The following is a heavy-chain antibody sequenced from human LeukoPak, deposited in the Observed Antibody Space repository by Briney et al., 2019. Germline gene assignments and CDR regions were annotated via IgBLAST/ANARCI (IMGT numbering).Heavy chain of an antibody. CDR2: INPNSGGT. D-gene: IGHD4-17*01. CDR1: GYTFTGYY. V-gene: IGHV1-2*02. J-gene: IGHJ4*02. Sequence: ASVKVSCKASGYTFTGYYMHWVRQAPGQGLEWMGWINPNSGGTNYAQKFQGRVTMTRDTSISTAYMELSRLRSDDTAVYYCARDRFVTTANFDYWGQGTLVTVSS. CDR3: ARDRFVTTANFDY.